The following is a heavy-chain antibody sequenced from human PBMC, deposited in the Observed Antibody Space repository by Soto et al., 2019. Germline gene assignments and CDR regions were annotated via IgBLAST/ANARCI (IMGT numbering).Heavy chain of an antibody. D-gene: IGHD6-13*01. CDR2: IYNSGST. J-gene: IGHJ6*02. CDR1: GGSIRSFC. Sequence: PSETLSLTCTVSGGSIRSFCWTWIRQPPGGGLEWIGYIYNSGSTNYNPSLKSRVTISVDTSKNQFSLKLSSVTAADTAVYYCEMQQLVQGGYYYYYGVDVWGQGTTVTVSS. CDR3: EMQQLVQGGYYYYYGVDV. V-gene: IGHV4-59*12.